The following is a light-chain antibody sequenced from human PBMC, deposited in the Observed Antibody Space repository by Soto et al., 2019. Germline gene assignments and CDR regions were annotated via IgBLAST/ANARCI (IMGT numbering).Light chain of an antibody. CDR3: GSYTSATTWV. J-gene: IGLJ3*02. V-gene: IGLV2-14*03. CDR1: SSDIGRYNY. Sequence: QSALTQPASVSGSPGQSIIISCTGSSSDIGRYNYVSWYQQLPGKAPKLIIYEVSNRPSGVSDRFSGSKSGNTASLSISGLQTEDEADYYCGSYTSATTWVFGGGTKLTVL. CDR2: EVS.